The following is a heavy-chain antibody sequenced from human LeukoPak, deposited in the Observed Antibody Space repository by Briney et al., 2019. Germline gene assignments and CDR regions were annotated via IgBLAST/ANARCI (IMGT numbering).Heavy chain of an antibody. V-gene: IGHV3-9*01. J-gene: IGHJ6*02. CDR1: GFTFDDYA. Sequence: PGGSLRLSCAASGFTFDDYAMHWVRQAPGKGLEWVSGISWNSGSIGYADSVKGRFTISRDNAKNSLYLQMNSLRAEDTAVYYCARERVLLWFGESPYGMDVWGQGTTVTVSS. D-gene: IGHD3-10*01. CDR3: ARERVLLWFGESPYGMDV. CDR2: ISWNSGSI.